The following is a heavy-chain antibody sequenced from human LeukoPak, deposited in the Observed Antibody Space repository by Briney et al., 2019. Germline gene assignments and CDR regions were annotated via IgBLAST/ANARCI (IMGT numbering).Heavy chain of an antibody. CDR3: AKDRILWFGEANALDI. CDR2: ISGSGGST. V-gene: IGHV3-23*01. Sequence: PGGSLRLSCAASGFTFSSYAMSWVRQAPGKGLEWVSAISGSGGSTYYADSVKGRFTISRDNSKNTLYLQMNSLRAEDTAVYYCAKDRILWFGEANALDIWGQGTMVTVSS. D-gene: IGHD3-10*01. J-gene: IGHJ3*02. CDR1: GFTFSSYA.